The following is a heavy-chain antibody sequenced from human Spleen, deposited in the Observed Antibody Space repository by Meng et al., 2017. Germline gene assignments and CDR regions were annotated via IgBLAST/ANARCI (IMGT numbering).Heavy chain of an antibody. D-gene: IGHD1-1*01. CDR1: GGSLHSYF. J-gene: IGHJ4*02. CDR3: ARLGNWNQGDF. CDR2: IFYSGST. Sequence: SETLSLTCTVSGGSLHSYFWSWIRQPPGKGLEWIGYIFYSGSTNYNPSLKSRVTMSVDTSKNQFSLKLTSVTAADTAVYYCARLGNWNQGDFWDQGTLVTVSS. V-gene: IGHV4-59*13.